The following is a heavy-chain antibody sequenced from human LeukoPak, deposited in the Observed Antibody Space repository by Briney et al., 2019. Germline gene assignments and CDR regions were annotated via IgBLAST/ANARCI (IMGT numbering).Heavy chain of an antibody. Sequence: GGSLRLSCAASGFTFSSSGMHWVRQAPGKGLEWVAFIAYDVNYRDHTDSVRGRFTISRDNSKNTLHLQRDSRRTEDTAIYYCVKNYGGKSVFGYWGQGALVTVSS. V-gene: IGHV3-30*02. CDR3: VKNYGGKSVFGY. CDR1: GFTFSSSG. CDR2: IAYDVNYR. J-gene: IGHJ4*02. D-gene: IGHD4-23*01.